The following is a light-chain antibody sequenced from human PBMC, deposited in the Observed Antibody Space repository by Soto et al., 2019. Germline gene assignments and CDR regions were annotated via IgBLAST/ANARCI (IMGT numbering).Light chain of an antibody. CDR3: QQSYSTPLT. CDR1: QSISSY. V-gene: IGKV1-39*01. Sequence: DIQMTQSPSSLSASVGDRVTITCRASQSISSYLNWHQQKPGKAPKVLIYAASSLQSGVPSRFSGSGSGTNFTLTISSLQPEDFATYYCQQSYSTPLTFGGGTKVDIK. CDR2: AAS. J-gene: IGKJ4*01.